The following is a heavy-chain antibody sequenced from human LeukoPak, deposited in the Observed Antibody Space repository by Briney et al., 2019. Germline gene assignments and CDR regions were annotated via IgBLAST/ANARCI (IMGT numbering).Heavy chain of an antibody. Sequence: GGSLRLSCAASGFTFSSYGMHWVRQAPGKGLEWVAFIRYDGSNKYYADSVKGRFTISRDNSKNTLYLQMNSLRAEDTAVYYCARAVGARAYFDYWGQGTLVTVSS. J-gene: IGHJ4*02. V-gene: IGHV3-30*02. D-gene: IGHD1-26*01. CDR3: ARAVGARAYFDY. CDR2: IRYDGSNK. CDR1: GFTFSSYG.